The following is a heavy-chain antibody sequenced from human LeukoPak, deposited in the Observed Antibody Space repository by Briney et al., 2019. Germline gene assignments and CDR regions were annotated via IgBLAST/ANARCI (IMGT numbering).Heavy chain of an antibody. J-gene: IGHJ3*02. CDR3: ARVIDYYDSSGYYAAGAFDI. D-gene: IGHD3-22*01. V-gene: IGHV4-59*08. CDR2: IYYSGST. CDR1: GGSISSYH. Sequence: SETLSLTCTVSGGSISSYHWSWIRQPPGKGLEWIGYIYYSGSTNYNPSLKSRVTISVDTSKNQFSLKLSSVTAADTAVYYCARVIDYYDSSGYYAAGAFDIWGQGTMVTVSS.